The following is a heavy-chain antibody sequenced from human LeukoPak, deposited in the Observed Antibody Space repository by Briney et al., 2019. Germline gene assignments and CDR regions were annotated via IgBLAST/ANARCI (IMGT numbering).Heavy chain of an antibody. CDR3: ASRYYDIFWVPYYFDY. CDR1: GGSISSSNYY. V-gene: IGHV4-39*07. CDR2: ISYSGST. Sequence: PSETLSLTCTVSGGSISSSNYYWGWIRQPPGKGLEWIGYISYSGSTNYNPSLKSRVTISVDTSKNQFSLKLSSVTAADTAVYYCASRYYDIFWVPYYFDYWGQGTLVTVSS. D-gene: IGHD3-9*01. J-gene: IGHJ4*02.